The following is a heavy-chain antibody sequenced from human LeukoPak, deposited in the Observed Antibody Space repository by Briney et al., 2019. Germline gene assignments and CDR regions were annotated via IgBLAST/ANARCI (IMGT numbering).Heavy chain of an antibody. CDR2: IDPDGSST. Sequence: GGSLRLSCAASGFTFNYYSMNWVRQAPGKGLVWVSRIDPDGSSTNYADSVKGRFTISRDNAKNTLYLQLNSLRAEDTAVYYCAREDYSNYAPYFDYWGQGTLVTVSS. CDR3: AREDYSNYAPYFDY. D-gene: IGHD4-11*01. V-gene: IGHV3-74*01. J-gene: IGHJ4*02. CDR1: GFTFNYYS.